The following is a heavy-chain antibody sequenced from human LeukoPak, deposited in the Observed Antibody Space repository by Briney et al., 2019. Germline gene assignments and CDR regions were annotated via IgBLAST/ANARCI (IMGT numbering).Heavy chain of an antibody. J-gene: IGHJ4*02. CDR1: GGSISSYY. Sequence: SETLSLTCTVSGGSISSYYWSWIRQPPGKGLEWIGYIYYSGSTNYNPSLKSRVTISVDTSKNQFSLKLSSVTAADTAVYYCARVEAGDRTTTKPVDYWGQGTLVTVSS. D-gene: IGHD1/OR15-1a*01. CDR2: IYYSGST. V-gene: IGHV4-59*08. CDR3: ARVEAGDRTTTKPVDY.